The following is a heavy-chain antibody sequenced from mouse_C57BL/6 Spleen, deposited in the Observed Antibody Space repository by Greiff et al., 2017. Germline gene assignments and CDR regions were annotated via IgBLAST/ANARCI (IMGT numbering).Heavy chain of an antibody. CDR2: ISSGSSTI. D-gene: IGHD2-1*01. Sequence: EVKLVESGGGLVKPGGSLTLSCAASGFTFSDYGMHWVRQAPEQGLEWVAYISSGSSTIYYAYTVKGRFTISRDNAKNTLFLQMTSLRSEDTAMYYCARGFYYGNSYAMDYWGQGTSVTVSS. V-gene: IGHV5-17*01. J-gene: IGHJ4*01. CDR3: ARGFYYGNSYAMDY. CDR1: GFTFSDYG.